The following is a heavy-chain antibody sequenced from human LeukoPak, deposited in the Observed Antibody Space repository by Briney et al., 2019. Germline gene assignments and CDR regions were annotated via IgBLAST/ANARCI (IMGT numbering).Heavy chain of an antibody. D-gene: IGHD2-8*01. J-gene: IGHJ6*03. CDR2: IYYSGST. CDR3: ARELGYCTNGVCWGNDYYYYMDV. V-gene: IGHV4-39*07. CDR1: GGSISSSSYY. Sequence: SSETLSLTCTVSGGSISSSSYYWGWIRQPPGKGLGWIGSIYYSGSTYYNPSLKSRVTISVDTSKNQFSLKLSYVTAADTAVYYCARELGYCTNGVCWGNDYYYYMDVWGKGTTVTVSS.